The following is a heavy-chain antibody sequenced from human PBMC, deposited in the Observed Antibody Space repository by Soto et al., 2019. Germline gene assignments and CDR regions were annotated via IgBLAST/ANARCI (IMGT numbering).Heavy chain of an antibody. CDR1: GGTFSSYA. CDR2: IIPSYGTA. V-gene: IGHV1-69*13. Sequence: SVKVSCKASGGTFSSYAISWVRQAPGQRLEWMGGIIPSYGTANYAQKFQGRVTITADESTSTAYMELSSLRSEDTAVYYCARGLRYFDWLSTFDYWGQGTLVTVSS. D-gene: IGHD3-9*01. CDR3: ARGLRYFDWLSTFDY. J-gene: IGHJ4*02.